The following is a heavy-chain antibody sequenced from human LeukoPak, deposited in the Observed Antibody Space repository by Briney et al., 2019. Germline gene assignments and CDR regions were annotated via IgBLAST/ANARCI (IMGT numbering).Heavy chain of an antibody. D-gene: IGHD3-3*01. V-gene: IGHV3-21*01. CDR3: ARETWSGYYKGFDY. J-gene: IGHJ4*02. CDR1: GFTFSSYS. Sequence: GGSLRLSCAASGFTFSSYSMNWVRQAPGKGLEWVSPISSSSSYIYYADSVKGRFTISRDNARNSLYLQMNSLRAEDTAVYYCARETWSGYYKGFDYWGQGTLVTVSS. CDR2: ISSSSSYI.